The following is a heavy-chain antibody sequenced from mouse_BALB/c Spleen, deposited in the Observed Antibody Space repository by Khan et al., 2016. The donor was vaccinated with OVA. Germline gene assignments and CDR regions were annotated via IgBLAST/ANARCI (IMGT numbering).Heavy chain of an antibody. J-gene: IGHJ2*01. V-gene: IGHV1-18*01. CDR3: TRGGHGSPFDY. D-gene: IGHD1-1*01. CDR2: ITPNNGGT. Sequence: EVKLQESGPELVKPGASVKIPCKASGSTFTDYNMDWVKQSHGKSLEWIGDITPNNGGTIYNQRFKGKATLTVDKSSSTAYMELRSLTSEDTAVSYCTRGGHGSPFDYWGQGTTLTVSS. CDR1: GSTFTDYN.